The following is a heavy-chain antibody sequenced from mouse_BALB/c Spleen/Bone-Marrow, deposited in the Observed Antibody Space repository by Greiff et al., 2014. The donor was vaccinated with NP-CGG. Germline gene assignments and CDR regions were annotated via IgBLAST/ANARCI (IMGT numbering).Heavy chain of an antibody. CDR3: ANYYYGSYFDY. CDR2: IDPANGNT. J-gene: IGHJ2*01. V-gene: IGHV14-3*02. CDR1: GFNIKDTY. D-gene: IGHD1-1*01. Sequence: EVKLQESGAALVKPGASVKLSCTASGFNIKDTYMHWVKQRPEQGLEWIGRIDPANGNTKYDPKFQGKATITADTSSNTAYLQLSSLTSEDTAVYYCANYYYGSYFDYWGQGTTLTVSS.